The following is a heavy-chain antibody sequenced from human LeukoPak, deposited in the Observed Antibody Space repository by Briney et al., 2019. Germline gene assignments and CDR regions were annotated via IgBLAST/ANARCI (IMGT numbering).Heavy chain of an antibody. CDR1: GFTFSSYW. Sequence: GGSLRLSCAASGFTFSSYWMSWVRQAPGKGLEWVANIKQDGSEKYYVDSVKGRFTISRDNAKNSLYLQMNSLRAEDTAVYYCATPYGYGAYEEEGYYYGMDVWGKGTTVTVSS. CDR3: ATPYGYGAYEEEGYYYGMDV. J-gene: IGHJ6*04. D-gene: IGHD4-17*01. V-gene: IGHV3-7*03. CDR2: IKQDGSEK.